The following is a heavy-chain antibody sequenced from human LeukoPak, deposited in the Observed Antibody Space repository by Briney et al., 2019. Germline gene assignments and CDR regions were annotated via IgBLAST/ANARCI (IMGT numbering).Heavy chain of an antibody. CDR3: AKVDGYNSGWYDS. CDR2: ISWNSGNI. CDR1: GFTFDDYG. Sequence: PGGSLRLSCAASGFTFDDYGMHWVRQPLGKGLEWVSGISWNSGNIGYADSVKGRFTISRDNAKNSLYLQMDILKPEDTAFYYCAKVDGYNSGWYDSWGQGTLVTVSS. V-gene: IGHV3-9*01. D-gene: IGHD6-19*01. J-gene: IGHJ5*01.